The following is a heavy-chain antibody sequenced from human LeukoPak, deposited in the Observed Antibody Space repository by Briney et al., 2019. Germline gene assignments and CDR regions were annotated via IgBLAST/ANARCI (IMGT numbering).Heavy chain of an antibody. CDR2: IYYSGDT. CDR3: AKETYPSSSWFYFGLDV. J-gene: IGHJ6*02. D-gene: IGHD6-13*01. Sequence: SETLSLTCTVSGGPINSGGYYWSWIRQLPGKGLEWIGYIYYSGDTSYNPSLKSRLTISLDMSKNQFSLELTSVTAADTAVYYCAKETYPSSSWFYFGLDVWGQGTTVTVSS. CDR1: GGPINSGGYY. V-gene: IGHV4-31*03.